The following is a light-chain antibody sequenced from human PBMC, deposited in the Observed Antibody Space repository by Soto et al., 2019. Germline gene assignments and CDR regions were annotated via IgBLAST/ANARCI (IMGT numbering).Light chain of an antibody. J-gene: IGKJ1*01. V-gene: IGKV1-5*03. CDR2: RAS. CDR1: QSISNF. Sequence: DIQMTQSPSTLSASVGDRVTITCRASQSISNFLAWYQHKPGKAPKLLIYRASSLQSGVPSRFSGSRSETEFTLTISSLYPDDFATYYCQQYDSYLWTFGQGTKVEIK. CDR3: QQYDSYLWT.